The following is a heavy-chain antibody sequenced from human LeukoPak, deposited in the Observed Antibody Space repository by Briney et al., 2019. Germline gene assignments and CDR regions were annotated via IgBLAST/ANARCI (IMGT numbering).Heavy chain of an antibody. J-gene: IGHJ4*02. D-gene: IGHD3-3*01. CDR1: GYTFSSYD. Sequence: GASVKVSCKASGYTFSSYDINWVRQATGQGLEWVGWMNPNSGNTGYAQKFQGRVTMTRNTSISTGYMELGSLRSEDTAVYYCARVRSTIFGVAQMYYFDYWGQGTLVTVSS. V-gene: IGHV1-8*01. CDR3: ARVRSTIFGVAQMYYFDY. CDR2: MNPNSGNT.